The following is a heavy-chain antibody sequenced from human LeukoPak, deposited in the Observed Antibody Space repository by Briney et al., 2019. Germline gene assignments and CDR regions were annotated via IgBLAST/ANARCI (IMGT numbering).Heavy chain of an antibody. V-gene: IGHV3-7*01. CDR2: IKQDGSDK. J-gene: IGHJ6*03. Sequence: GGSLRLSCAASGFTFSSYWMSWVRQAPGKGLEWVANIKQDGSDKYYVDSVKGRFTISRDNAKNSLYLQMNSLRAEDTAVYYCARRGYSYGLIHYYYYYMDVWGKGTTVTVSS. CDR1: GFTFSSYW. D-gene: IGHD5-18*01. CDR3: ARRGYSYGLIHYYYYYMDV.